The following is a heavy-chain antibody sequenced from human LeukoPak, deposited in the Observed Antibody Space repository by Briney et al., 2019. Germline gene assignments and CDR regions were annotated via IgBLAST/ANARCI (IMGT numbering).Heavy chain of an antibody. Sequence: SQTLSLTCTVSGGSISSGDYYWSWIRQPPGKGLEWIGYIYYSGSTYYNPSLKSRVTISVDTSKNQFSLKLSSVTAADTAVYYCARGGVRFHYMDVSGKGTTVTVSS. CDR2: IYYSGST. CDR1: GGSISSGDYY. D-gene: IGHD3-10*01. J-gene: IGHJ6*03. V-gene: IGHV4-30-4*08. CDR3: ARGGVRFHYMDV.